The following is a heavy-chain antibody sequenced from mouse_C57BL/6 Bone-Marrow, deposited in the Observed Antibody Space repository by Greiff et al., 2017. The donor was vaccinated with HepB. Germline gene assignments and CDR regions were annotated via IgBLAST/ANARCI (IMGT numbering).Heavy chain of an antibody. CDR1: GFTFSSYG. V-gene: IGHV5-6*01. CDR3: ARNYYYGSCPDY. Sequence: EVQGVESGGELVKPGGSLKLSCAASGFTFSSYGMSWVRQTPDKRLEWVATISSGGSYTYYPDSVKGRFTISRDNAKNTLYLQMSSQKSEDTAMYYCARNYYYGSCPDYWGQGTTLTVSS. J-gene: IGHJ2*01. CDR2: ISSGGSYT. D-gene: IGHD1-1*01.